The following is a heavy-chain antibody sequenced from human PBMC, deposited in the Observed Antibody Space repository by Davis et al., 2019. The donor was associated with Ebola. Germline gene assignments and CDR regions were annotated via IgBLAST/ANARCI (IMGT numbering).Heavy chain of an antibody. CDR1: GYTFTSYY. V-gene: IGHV1-46*01. Sequence: ASVKVSCKASGYTFTSYYMHWVRQAPGQGLEWMGIINPSGGSTSYAQKFQGRVTMTRDTSTSTVYMELSSLRSEDTAVYYCASSFMVRGVPYYYYGMDVWGQGTTVTVSS. D-gene: IGHD3-10*01. J-gene: IGHJ6*02. CDR3: ASSFMVRGVPYYYYGMDV. CDR2: INPSGGST.